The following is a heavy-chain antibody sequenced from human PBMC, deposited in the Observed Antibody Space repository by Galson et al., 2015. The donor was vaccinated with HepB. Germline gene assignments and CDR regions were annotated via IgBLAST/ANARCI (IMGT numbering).Heavy chain of an antibody. Sequence: SLRLSCAASGFAFSYYAMTWVRQAPGKGLEWVSGISGGGVTTHYADSVKGRFTISRDNSKNTLSLQMNSLRAEDTALYYCAKGERSCSSTTCWYYFDYWGQGTLVTVSS. CDR3: AKGERSCSSTTCWYYFDY. D-gene: IGHD2-2*01. V-gene: IGHV3-23*01. J-gene: IGHJ4*02. CDR2: ISGGGVTT. CDR1: GFAFSYYA.